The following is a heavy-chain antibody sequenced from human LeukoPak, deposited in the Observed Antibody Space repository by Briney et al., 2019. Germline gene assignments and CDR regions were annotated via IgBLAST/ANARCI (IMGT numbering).Heavy chain of an antibody. CDR1: GFTFSTYS. CDR3: ARAYSSSLD. D-gene: IGHD6-6*01. CDR2: ISSVITTK. J-gene: IGHJ4*02. V-gene: IGHV3-48*01. Sequence: GGSLRLSCAASGFTFSTYSMNWVRQAPGKGLEWVSYISSVITTKYYADSVKGRFTISRDNAKNSLYLQMNSLRAEDTAMYYCARAYSSSLDWGQGTLVTVSS.